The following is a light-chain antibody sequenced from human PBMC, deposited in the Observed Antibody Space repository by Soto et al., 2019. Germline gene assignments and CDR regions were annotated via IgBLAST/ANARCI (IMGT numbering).Light chain of an antibody. V-gene: IGKV3D-15*01. CDR3: QQYFNWPRT. Sequence: EIVITQSPATLSVSPGERATLSCRDSQSVSSNLAWYQHKPGQAPRVLIYHTSTRASGIPASFSGSGSGTEFTLTISSLQSKDVEVDYCQQYFNWPRTFGQGTKVDIK. CDR1: QSVSSN. J-gene: IGKJ1*01. CDR2: HTS.